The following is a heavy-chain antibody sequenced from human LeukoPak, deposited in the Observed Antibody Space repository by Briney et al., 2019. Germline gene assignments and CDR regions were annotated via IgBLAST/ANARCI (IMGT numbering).Heavy chain of an antibody. V-gene: IGHV3-23*01. CDR2: ISGNGGST. CDR1: GFTSSNHA. Sequence: GGSLRLSCAASGFTSSNHAMRWVRQAPGKGLEWVAAISGNGGSTYYADSVKGRFTISRDNSKNTLYLQMNSLRAEDTALYYCARVVMASYYIDYWGQGTLVTVSS. J-gene: IGHJ4*02. D-gene: IGHD2-8*01. CDR3: ARVVMASYYIDY.